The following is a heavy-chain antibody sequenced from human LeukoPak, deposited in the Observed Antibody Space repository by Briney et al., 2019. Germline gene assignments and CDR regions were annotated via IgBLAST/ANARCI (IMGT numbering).Heavy chain of an antibody. V-gene: IGHV4-34*01. CDR2: INHSGST. CDR1: PGSFRGYY. D-gene: IGHD5-24*01. CDR3: AGSRDGYNQPFDY. J-gene: IGHJ4*02. Sequence: SETLSLTCAVYPGSFRGYYWSWIRQPPGKGLEWIGEINHSGSTDYNPSLKSRVTISVDTSKNQFSLKLSSVTAADTAVYYCAGSRDGYNQPFDYWGQGTLVTVSS.